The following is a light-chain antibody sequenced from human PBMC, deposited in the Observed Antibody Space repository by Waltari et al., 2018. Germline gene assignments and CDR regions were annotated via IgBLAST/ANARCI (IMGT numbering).Light chain of an antibody. J-gene: IGKJ2*01. V-gene: IGKV4-1*01. Sequence: DIVMTPSPDSLPVSLGERATINCKSSQSVFYSSDNRNYLAWYQQKPGQPPKLLIYWASSRESGVPDRFSGSGSGTDFTLTISSLQAEDVAVYYCQQYYNSPYTFGQGTKLEI. CDR2: WAS. CDR3: QQYYNSPYT. CDR1: QSVFYSSDNRNY.